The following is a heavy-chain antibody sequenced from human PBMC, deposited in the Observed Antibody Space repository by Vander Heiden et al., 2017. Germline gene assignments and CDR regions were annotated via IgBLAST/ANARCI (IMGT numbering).Heavy chain of an antibody. V-gene: IGHV3-21*01. CDR3: ARGVVVPAALPFDP. Sequence: EVQLVESGGGLVKPGGSLRLSCAASGFTFSSYSMNWVRQAPGKGLECVSSISSSSSYIYYADSVKGRFTISRDNAKNSLYLQMNSLRAEDTAVYYCARGVVVPAALPFDPWGQGTLVTVSS. D-gene: IGHD2-2*02. CDR2: ISSSSSYI. CDR1: GFTFSSYS. J-gene: IGHJ5*02.